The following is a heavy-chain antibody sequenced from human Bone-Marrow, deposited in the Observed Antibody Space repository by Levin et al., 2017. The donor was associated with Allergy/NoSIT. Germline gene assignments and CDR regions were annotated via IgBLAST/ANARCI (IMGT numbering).Heavy chain of an antibody. D-gene: IGHD3-3*01. CDR3: ARGAHYDVWRVDY. J-gene: IGHJ4*02. V-gene: IGHV4-59*01. CDR1: GGSISSYY. Sequence: SETLSLTCTVSGGSISSYYWNWIRQPPGKGLEWIGYIYYSGTTNYNPSLKSRVTISVDTSKNEFSLKLSSVTAADTAVYYCARGAHYDVWRVDYWGQGTLVTVSS. CDR2: IYYSGTT.